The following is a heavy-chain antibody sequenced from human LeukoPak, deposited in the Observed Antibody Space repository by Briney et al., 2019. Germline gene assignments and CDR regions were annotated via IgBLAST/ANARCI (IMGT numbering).Heavy chain of an antibody. CDR2: LSPVLA. D-gene: IGHD2-2*01. CDR1: GGTINNFA. CDR3: AAVVPAAPHYFDY. Sequence: ASVKVSCKVAGGTINNFAISWVRQAPGQGLEWMGGLSPVLATYAQKFQGRVTITADKSTSTAYMELSSLRSEDTAVYYCAAVVPAAPHYFDYWGQGTLVTVSS. J-gene: IGHJ4*02. V-gene: IGHV1-69*06.